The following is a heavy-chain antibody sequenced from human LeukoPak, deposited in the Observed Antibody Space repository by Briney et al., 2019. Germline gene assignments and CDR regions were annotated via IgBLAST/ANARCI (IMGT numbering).Heavy chain of an antibody. Sequence: PGGSLRLSCAASGFTFSSYSMNWVRQPPGKGLEWIGEINHSGSTNYNPSLKSRVTISVDTSKNQFSLKLSSVTAADTAVYYCARDHRGYCSSTSCYDYYYGMDVWGQGTTVTVSS. CDR2: INHSGST. V-gene: IGHV4-34*01. D-gene: IGHD2-2*01. CDR1: GFTFSSYS. J-gene: IGHJ6*02. CDR3: ARDHRGYCSSTSCYDYYYGMDV.